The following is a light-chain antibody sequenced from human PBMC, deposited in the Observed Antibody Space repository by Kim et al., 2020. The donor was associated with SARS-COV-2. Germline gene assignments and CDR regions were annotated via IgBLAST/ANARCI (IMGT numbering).Light chain of an antibody. V-gene: IGLV1-40*01. Sequence: RVTIACTGSSSNIGAGYDVHWYQQLPGTAPNLLIYGNSNRPSGVPDRFSGSKSGTSASLAITGLRAEDEADYYCQSYDSSLSGWVFGGGTQLTVL. CDR2: GNS. CDR3: QSYDSSLSGWV. J-gene: IGLJ3*02. CDR1: SSNIGAGYD.